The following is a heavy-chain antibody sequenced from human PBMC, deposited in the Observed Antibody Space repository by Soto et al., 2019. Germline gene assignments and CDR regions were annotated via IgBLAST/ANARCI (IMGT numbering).Heavy chain of an antibody. CDR2: ISAYNGNT. Sequence: ASVKVSCKASGYTFTSYGISWVRQAPGQGLEWMGWISAYNGNTNYAQKLQGRVTMTTDTSTSTAYMELRSLRSDDTAMYYCARLQPVYNILTGYSSNYYYGMDVWGQGTTVTVSS. D-gene: IGHD3-9*01. CDR3: ARLQPVYNILTGYSSNYYYGMDV. V-gene: IGHV1-18*01. CDR1: GYTFTSYG. J-gene: IGHJ6*02.